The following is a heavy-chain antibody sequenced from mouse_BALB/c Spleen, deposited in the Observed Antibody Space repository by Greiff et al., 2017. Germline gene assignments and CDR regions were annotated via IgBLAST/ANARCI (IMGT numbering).Heavy chain of an antibody. J-gene: IGHJ4*01. CDR3: ARDGYYDYDRGYAMDY. Sequence: EVQLVESGGGLVKPGGSLKLSCAASGFTFSDYYMYWVRQTPEKRLEWVATISDGGSYTYYPDSVKGRFTISRDNAKNNLYLQMSSLKSEDTAMYYCARDGYYDYDRGYAMDYWGQGTSVTVSS. CDR2: ISDGGSYT. CDR1: GFTFSDYY. D-gene: IGHD2-4*01. V-gene: IGHV5-4*02.